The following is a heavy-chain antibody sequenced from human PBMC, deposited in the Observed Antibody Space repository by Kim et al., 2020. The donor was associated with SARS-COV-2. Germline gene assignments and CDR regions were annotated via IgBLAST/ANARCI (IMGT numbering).Heavy chain of an antibody. J-gene: IGHJ5*02. D-gene: IGHD2-2*01. CDR3: ARQNCSSTSYYPRWFDP. Sequence: SETLSLTCNVSGGSISSSDYYWGWIRQPPGKGLEWIGSFYYSGSTYYNPSLKSRVSISVDTSKNQFSLKVNSVTAADTAVYYCARQNCSSTSYYPRWFDPWGQGTPCTVSS. V-gene: IGHV4-39*01. CDR1: GGSISSSDYY. CDR2: FYYSGST.